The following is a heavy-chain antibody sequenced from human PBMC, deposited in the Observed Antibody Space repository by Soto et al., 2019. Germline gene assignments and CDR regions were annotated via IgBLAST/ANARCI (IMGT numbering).Heavy chain of an antibody. V-gene: IGHV1-69*01. CDR3: ARGIPYGDYAPGGERVIYYYGMDV. D-gene: IGHD4-17*01. Sequence: QVQLVQSGAEVKKPGSSVKVSCKASGGTFSSYAISWVRQAPGQGLEWMGGISPILGTANYAQKFQGRVTITADESTSTAYMELSSLRSEDTAVYYCARGIPYGDYAPGGERVIYYYGMDVWGQGTTVTVSS. CDR1: GGTFSSYA. CDR2: ISPILGTA. J-gene: IGHJ6*02.